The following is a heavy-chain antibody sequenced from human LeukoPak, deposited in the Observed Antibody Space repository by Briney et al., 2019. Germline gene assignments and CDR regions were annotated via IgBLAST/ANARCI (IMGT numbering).Heavy chain of an antibody. CDR3: ARVREVTTSLGAFDI. J-gene: IGHJ3*02. D-gene: IGHD4-17*01. CDR2: ISAYNGNT. Sequence: ASVKVSCKASGYTFTSYGISWVRQAPGQGLEWMGWISAYNGNTNYAQKFQGRVTITADESTSTAYMELSSLRSEDTAVYYCARVREVTTSLGAFDIWGQGTMVTVSS. CDR1: GYTFTSYG. V-gene: IGHV1-18*01.